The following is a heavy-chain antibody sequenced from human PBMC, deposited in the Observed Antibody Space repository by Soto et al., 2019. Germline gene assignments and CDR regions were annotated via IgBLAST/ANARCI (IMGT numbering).Heavy chain of an antibody. CDR1: GGSISSYY. CDR2: IYYSGST. Sequence: SETLSLTCSVSGGSISSYYWSWIRQPPGKGLEWIGYIYYSGSTNYNPSLKSRVTISVDTSKNQFSLKLSSVTAADTAVYYCATGGEWELLQSAFDIWGQGTMVT. V-gene: IGHV4-59*01. J-gene: IGHJ3*02. CDR3: ATGGEWELLQSAFDI. D-gene: IGHD1-26*01.